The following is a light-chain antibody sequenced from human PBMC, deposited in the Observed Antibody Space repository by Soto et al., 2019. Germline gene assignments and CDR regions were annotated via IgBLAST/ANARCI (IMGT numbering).Light chain of an antibody. Sequence: QSVLTQPPSASGTPGQRVTISCSGSSSNIGSNTVNWYQQLPGTAPKLLIYSNNQRPSGVPDRFSGSKSGTSASLAISGLQSEHEADYHCAAWADSLNGYVFGTGTKVTVL. CDR1: SSNIGSNT. CDR3: AAWADSLNGYV. V-gene: IGLV1-44*01. J-gene: IGLJ1*01. CDR2: SNN.